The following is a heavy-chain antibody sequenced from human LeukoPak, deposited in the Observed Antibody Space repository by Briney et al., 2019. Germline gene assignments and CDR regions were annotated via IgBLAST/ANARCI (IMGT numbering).Heavy chain of an antibody. V-gene: IGHV3-30*04. Sequence: GRSLRLSCAASGFTFSSYAMHWVRQAPGKGLEWVAVISYDGSNKYYADSVKGRFTISRDNSKNTLYLQMNSLRAEDTAAYYCARDLWQLGLGWPGYWGQGTLVTVSS. J-gene: IGHJ4*02. CDR2: ISYDGSNK. D-gene: IGHD6-6*01. CDR1: GFTFSSYA. CDR3: ARDLWQLGLGWPGY.